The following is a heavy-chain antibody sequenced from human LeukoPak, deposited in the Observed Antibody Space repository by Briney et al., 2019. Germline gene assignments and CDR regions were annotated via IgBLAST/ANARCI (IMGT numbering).Heavy chain of an antibody. CDR3: VQSGSPEMATNAFDY. Sequence: GGSLRLSCSASGFTFSNYAMHWVRQAPGKGLEYVSAISSNGGSTYYADSVKGRFTISRDNSKNTLYLPMSSLRAEDTAVHYCVQSGSPEMATNAFDYWGQGTLVTVSS. CDR2: ISSNGGST. J-gene: IGHJ4*02. CDR1: GFTFSNYA. D-gene: IGHD5-24*01. V-gene: IGHV3-64D*06.